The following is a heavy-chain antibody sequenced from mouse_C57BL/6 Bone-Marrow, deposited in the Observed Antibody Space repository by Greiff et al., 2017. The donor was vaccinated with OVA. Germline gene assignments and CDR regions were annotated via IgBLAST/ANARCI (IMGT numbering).Heavy chain of an antibody. Sequence: VQLKQPGAELVMPGASVKLSCKASGYTFTSYWMHWVKQRPGQGLEWIGEIDPSDSYTNYNQKFKGKSTLTVDKSSSTAYMQLSSLTSEDSAVYYCARHYYGSSPWYFDVWGTGTTVTVSS. CDR3: ARHYYGSSPWYFDV. D-gene: IGHD1-1*01. V-gene: IGHV1-69*01. CDR1: GYTFTSYW. CDR2: IDPSDSYT. J-gene: IGHJ1*03.